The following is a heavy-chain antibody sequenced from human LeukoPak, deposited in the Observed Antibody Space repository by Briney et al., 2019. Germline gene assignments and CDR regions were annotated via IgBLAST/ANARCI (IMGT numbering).Heavy chain of an antibody. CDR3: ARSEAARQAFDY. V-gene: IGHV4-59*08. D-gene: IGHD6-6*01. Sequence: ASETLSLTCTVSGGSISSYYWSWIRQPPGKGLEWIGYIYYSGSTNYNPSLKSRVTISVDTSKNQFSLKLSSVTAADTAVYYCARSEAARQAFDYWGQGTLVTVSS. CDR1: GGSISSYY. CDR2: IYYSGST. J-gene: IGHJ4*02.